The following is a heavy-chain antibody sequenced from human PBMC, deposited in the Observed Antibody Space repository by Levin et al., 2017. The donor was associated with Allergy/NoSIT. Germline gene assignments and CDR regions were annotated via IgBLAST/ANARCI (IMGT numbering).Heavy chain of an antibody. J-gene: IGHJ6*02. CDR1: GFTFSSYS. V-gene: IGHV3-21*01. CDR3: ARVGYYGSLGFGGMDV. D-gene: IGHD3-10*01. Sequence: GGSLRLSCAASGFTFSSYSMNWVRQAPGKGLEWVSSISSSSSYIYYADSVKGRFTISRDNAKNSLYLQMNSLRAEDTAVYYCARVGYYGSLGFGGMDVWGQGTTVTVSS. CDR2: ISSSSSYI.